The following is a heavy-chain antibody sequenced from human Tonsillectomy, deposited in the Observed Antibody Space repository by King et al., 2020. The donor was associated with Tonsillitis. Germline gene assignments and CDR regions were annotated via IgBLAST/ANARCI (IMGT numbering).Heavy chain of an antibody. CDR1: GFTFSDYD. Sequence: VQLVESGGGVVQPGRSLRLSCAASGFTFSDYDVHWVRQAPGKGLEWVAVISSDGSNKYYADSVEGRFTISRDNSKNTLYLQLNSLSDEDTALYYCARAPRPGHSSSWYYYFDLWSRGTLVTASS. J-gene: IGHJ2*01. CDR2: ISSDGSNK. V-gene: IGHV3-30-3*01. CDR3: ARAPRPGHSSSWYYYFDL. D-gene: IGHD6-13*01.